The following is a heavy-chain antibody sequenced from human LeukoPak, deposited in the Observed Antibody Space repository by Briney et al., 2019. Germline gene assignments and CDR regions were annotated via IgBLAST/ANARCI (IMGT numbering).Heavy chain of an antibody. CDR1: AFTFSSYA. V-gene: IGHV3-23*01. CDR3: AKDLDNGQWSNNLYYFDY. CDR2: ISDSGDST. D-gene: IGHD6-19*01. Sequence: PGESLRLSCAASAFTFSSYAMSWVRQAPGKGLEWVSTISDSGDSTYHADSVRGRFTISRDNSKNTLYLQMNSLRGEDTAVYYCAKDLDNGQWSNNLYYFDYWGQGTLVTVSS. J-gene: IGHJ4*02.